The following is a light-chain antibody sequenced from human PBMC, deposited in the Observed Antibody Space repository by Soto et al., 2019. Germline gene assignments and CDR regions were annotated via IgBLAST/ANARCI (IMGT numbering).Light chain of an antibody. CDR3: CSYAGSHPLV. V-gene: IGLV2-23*02. CDR1: SSDVGSYYL. J-gene: IGLJ2*01. Sequence: QSALTQPASVSGSPGQSITISCTGTSSDVGSYYLVSWYQQHPGKAPKLIIYGVSNRPSGVSNRFSGSKSGNTASLTTSGLHAQDEADYSCCSYAGSHPLVFGGGTKVTVL. CDR2: GVS.